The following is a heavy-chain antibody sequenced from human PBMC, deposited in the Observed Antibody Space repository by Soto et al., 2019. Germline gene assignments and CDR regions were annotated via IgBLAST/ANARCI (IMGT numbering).Heavy chain of an antibody. J-gene: IGHJ4*02. CDR1: GYTFTSYG. CDR3: ARRAETNGWNGFGADKYYFDF. CDR2: INPGKGNT. Sequence: ASVKVSCKASGYTFTSYGMNWVRQAPGRGLEWMGWINPGKGNTKYSQKFQGRVIIERDTSISTAYMELSSLRSEDTAVYYCARRAETNGWNGFGADKYYFDFWGQGTLVTVSS. V-gene: IGHV1-3*01. D-gene: IGHD1-1*01.